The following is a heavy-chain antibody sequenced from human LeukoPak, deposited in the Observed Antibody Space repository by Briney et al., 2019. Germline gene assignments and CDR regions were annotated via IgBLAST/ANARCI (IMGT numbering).Heavy chain of an antibody. Sequence: PGGSLRLSCAASGFTFSSYSMNWVRQAPGKGLEWVSSISSSSSYIYYADSVKGRFTISRDNAKNSLYLQMNSLRAEDTAVYYCARDLYDSSGRDAFDIWGQGTMVTVSS. CDR3: ARDLYDSSGRDAFDI. J-gene: IGHJ3*02. D-gene: IGHD3-22*01. V-gene: IGHV3-21*01. CDR1: GFTFSSYS. CDR2: ISSSSSYI.